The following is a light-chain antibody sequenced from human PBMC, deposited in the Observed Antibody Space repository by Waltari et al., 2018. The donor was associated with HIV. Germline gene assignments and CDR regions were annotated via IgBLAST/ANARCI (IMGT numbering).Light chain of an antibody. Sequence: QSALTQPASGSGSPGQSITISCTGTSSDVGGYNYVSWYQQHPGKAPTLMIDEVSYRPSGVSNRFSGAKSGNTASLTISGLQVEDDADYYCSSYTSSSTVVFGGGTKLTVL. CDR1: SSDVGGYNY. CDR3: SSYTSSSTVV. J-gene: IGLJ2*01. CDR2: EVS. V-gene: IGLV2-14*01.